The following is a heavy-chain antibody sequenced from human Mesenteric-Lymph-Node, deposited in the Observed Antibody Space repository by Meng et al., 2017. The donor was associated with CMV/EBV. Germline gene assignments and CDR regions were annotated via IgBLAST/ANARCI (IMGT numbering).Heavy chain of an antibody. V-gene: IGHV1-69*05. Sequence: VTFSCRASGGPFNSFAMNWVRQAPGQGLEWMGGIIPGFPTPNYAQKFQGRVTITMDDSTKTAYMEMSRLRYEDAAVYYCARLDSSGPWGQGTLVTVSS. CDR2: IIPGFPTP. CDR1: GGPFNSFA. D-gene: IGHD3-22*01. CDR3: ARLDSSGP. J-gene: IGHJ5*02.